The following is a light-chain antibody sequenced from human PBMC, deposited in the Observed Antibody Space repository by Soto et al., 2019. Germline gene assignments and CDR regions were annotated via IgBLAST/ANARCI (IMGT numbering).Light chain of an antibody. CDR2: AAS. Sequence: DIQVTQHPSSLSASVGDRVTITCRASQGIKNYLAWYQQKPGETPKPLIYAASTLESGIPPRFSGSGSGTDFTLTINNLQPEDVATYYCQRYYNAPFTFAGGTNVDTK. V-gene: IGKV1-27*01. J-gene: IGKJ4*01. CDR1: QGIKNY. CDR3: QRYYNAPFT.